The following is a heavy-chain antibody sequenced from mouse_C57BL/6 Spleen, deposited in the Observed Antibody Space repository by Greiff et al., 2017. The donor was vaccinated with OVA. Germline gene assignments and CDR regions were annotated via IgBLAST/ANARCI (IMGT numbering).Heavy chain of an antibody. CDR3: ARTYYSNYERDWFAY. Sequence: EVQLQQSGPELVKPGASVKISCKASGYTFTDYYMNWVKQSHGKSLEWIGDINPNNGGTSYNQKFKGKATLTVDKSSSTAYMELRSLTSEDSAVYYCARTYYSNYERDWFAYWGQGTLVTVSA. J-gene: IGHJ3*01. V-gene: IGHV1-26*01. CDR2: INPNNGGT. D-gene: IGHD2-5*01. CDR1: GYTFTDYY.